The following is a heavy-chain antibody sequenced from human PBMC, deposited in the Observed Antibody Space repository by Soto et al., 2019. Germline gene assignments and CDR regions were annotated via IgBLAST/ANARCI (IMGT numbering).Heavy chain of an antibody. CDR2: IYCDDDK. CDR3: AHRVLRTVFGLVTTTAIYFDF. V-gene: IGHV2-5*02. CDR1: GFSLTTSGVG. J-gene: IGHJ4*02. D-gene: IGHD3-3*01. Sequence: QITLNESGPTVVRPTETLTLTCRFSGFSLTTSGVGVGWIRQSPGKAPERLALIYCDDDKRYSASLKSRLTTIKDTSKNQVVLTVSDLDPTDTATYYCAHRVLRTVFGLVTTTAIYFDFWGQGTPVAVSS.